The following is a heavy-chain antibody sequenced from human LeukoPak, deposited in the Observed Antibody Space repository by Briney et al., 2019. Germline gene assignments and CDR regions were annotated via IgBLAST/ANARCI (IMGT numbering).Heavy chain of an antibody. CDR3: ARLTPIPHYDFWSGYPHNWFDP. V-gene: IGHV4-34*01. J-gene: IGHJ5*02. Sequence: SETLSLTCAVYGGSFSGYYWSWIRQPPGKGLEWIGEINHSGSTNYNPSLKSRVTISVDTSKNQFSLKLSSVTAADTAVYYCARLTPIPHYDFWSGYPHNWFDPWGQGALVTVSS. CDR1: GGSFSGYY. D-gene: IGHD3-3*01. CDR2: INHSGST.